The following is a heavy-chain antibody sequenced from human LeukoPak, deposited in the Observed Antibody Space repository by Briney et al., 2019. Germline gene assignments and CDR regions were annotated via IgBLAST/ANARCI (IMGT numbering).Heavy chain of an antibody. J-gene: IGHJ3*02. CDR2: MNPNSGNT. D-gene: IGHD2-2*02. Sequence: GASVKVSCKASGYTFTSYDINWVRQAPGQGLEWMGWMNPNSGNTGYAQKFQGRVTMTRNTSISTAYMELSSLRSEDTAVYYCARGGTPSPAAIWHDAFDIWGQGTMVTVSS. CDR1: GYTFTSYD. CDR3: ARGGTPSPAAIWHDAFDI. V-gene: IGHV1-8*01.